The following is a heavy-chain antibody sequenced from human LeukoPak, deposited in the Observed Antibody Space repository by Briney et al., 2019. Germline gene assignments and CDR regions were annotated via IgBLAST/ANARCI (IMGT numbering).Heavy chain of an antibody. Sequence: SKTLSLTCTVSGGSISSYYWSWIRQPPGKGLEWIGDIYYSGGTNYNPSLKRRVTISVDTSKNQFSLRLSSVTAADTAVYYSARLASGSYGPLTPFDYWGQGTLVTVSS. CDR3: ARLASGSYGPLTPFDY. V-gene: IGHV4-59*08. D-gene: IGHD1-26*01. CDR2: IYYSGGT. J-gene: IGHJ4*02. CDR1: GGSISSYY.